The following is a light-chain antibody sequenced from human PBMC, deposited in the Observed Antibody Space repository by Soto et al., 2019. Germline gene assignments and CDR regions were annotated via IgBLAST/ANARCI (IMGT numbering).Light chain of an antibody. CDR3: QHYNTWLPWT. CDR1: QSVSIN. V-gene: IGKV3-15*01. CDR2: GAS. J-gene: IGKJ1*01. Sequence: EIVMTQSPATLSVSPGERATLSCRASQSVSINLAWYQQKPGQAPRLLIYGASTRATGIPARFSGSGSGTELTLPISGLQSEDFAVYYFQHYNTWLPWTFGQATKVEIK.